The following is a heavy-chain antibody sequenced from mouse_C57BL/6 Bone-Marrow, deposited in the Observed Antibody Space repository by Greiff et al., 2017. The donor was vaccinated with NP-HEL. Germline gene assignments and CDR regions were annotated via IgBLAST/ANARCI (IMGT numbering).Heavy chain of an antibody. CDR3: ARDYYGSPFAY. D-gene: IGHD1-1*01. CDR1: GFTFSSHA. J-gene: IGHJ3*01. V-gene: IGHV5-4*01. CDR2: ISDGGSYT. Sequence: EVKLMESGGGLVKPGGSLKLSCAASGFTFSSHAMSWVRQTPEKRLEWVATISDGGSYTYYPDNVKGRFTISRDNAKNNLYLQMSHLKSEDTAMYYCARDYYGSPFAYWGQGTLVTVSA.